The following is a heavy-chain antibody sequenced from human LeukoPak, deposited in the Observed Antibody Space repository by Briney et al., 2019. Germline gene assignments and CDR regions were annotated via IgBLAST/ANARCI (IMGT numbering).Heavy chain of an antibody. CDR3: ARAYYGSGIIDY. Sequence: PSETLSLTCTVSGVSIISSSYYWGWIRQPPGKGLEWIGSIYYSGSTYYNPSLKTRVTISVDTSKNQFSLKLSSVTAADTGVYYCARAYYGSGIIDYWGQGTLVTVSS. CDR1: GVSIISSSYY. V-gene: IGHV4-39*01. D-gene: IGHD3-10*01. J-gene: IGHJ4*02. CDR2: IYYSGST.